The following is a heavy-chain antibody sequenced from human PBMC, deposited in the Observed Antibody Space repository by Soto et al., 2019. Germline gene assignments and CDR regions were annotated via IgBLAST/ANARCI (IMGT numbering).Heavy chain of an antibody. Sequence: PAASVKVSCKASGFTFTSSAVQWVRQARGQRLEWIGWIVVGSGNTNYAQKFQERVTITRDMSTSTAYMELSSLRSEDTAVYYCAAVFRFEAYSSRETYGMDVWGQGTTVTVSS. D-gene: IGHD6-13*01. J-gene: IGHJ6*02. CDR3: AAVFRFEAYSSRETYGMDV. CDR2: IVVGSGNT. CDR1: GFTFTSSA. V-gene: IGHV1-58*01.